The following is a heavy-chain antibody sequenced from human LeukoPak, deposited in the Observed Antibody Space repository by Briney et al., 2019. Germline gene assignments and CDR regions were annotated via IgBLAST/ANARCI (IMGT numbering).Heavy chain of an antibody. CDR2: ISGSGGTT. D-gene: IGHD5-12*01. CDR1: GFTFSSNA. Sequence: PGGSLRLSCGASGFTFSSNAMSWVRQAPGKGLDWVSAISGSGGTTSYADSVKGRFTISRDNSKNTLYLQMSSLRAEDTAVYYCAKGYRGYDPHRGHYYYYMDVWGKGTTVTVSS. CDR3: AKGYRGYDPHRGHYYYYMDV. J-gene: IGHJ6*03. V-gene: IGHV3-23*01.